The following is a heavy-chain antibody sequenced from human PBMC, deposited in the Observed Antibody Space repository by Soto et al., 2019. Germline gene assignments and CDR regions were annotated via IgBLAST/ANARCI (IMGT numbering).Heavy chain of an antibody. D-gene: IGHD3-10*01. CDR3: ARDIYMAFDS. J-gene: IGHJ4*02. CDR1: GFTFSSSS. Sequence: GGSLRLSCAASGFTFSSSSMHWVRQAPGKGLEWVAFISYDENNEYYPDSVKGRFTISRDSSKNTLYLQMNSLRPDDTAVYYCARDIYMAFDSWGQGTLVTVSS. CDR2: ISYDENNE. V-gene: IGHV3-30-3*01.